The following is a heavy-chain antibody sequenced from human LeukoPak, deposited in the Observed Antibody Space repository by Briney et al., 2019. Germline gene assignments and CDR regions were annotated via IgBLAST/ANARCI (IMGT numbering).Heavy chain of an antibody. J-gene: IGHJ5*02. D-gene: IGHD6-6*01. CDR1: GFTFSSYS. CDR3: ARDYSSSSRAGWFDP. V-gene: IGHV3-21*01. Sequence: PGGSLRLSCAASGFTFSSYSMNWVRQAPGKGLEWVSSISSSSNYIYYADSVKGRFTISRDNAKNSLYLQMNSLRAEDTAVYYCARDYSSSSRAGWFDPWGQGTLVTVSS. CDR2: ISSSSNYI.